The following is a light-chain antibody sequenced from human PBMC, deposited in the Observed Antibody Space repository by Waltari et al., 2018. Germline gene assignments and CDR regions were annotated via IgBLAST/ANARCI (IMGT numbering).Light chain of an antibody. CDR2: DAS. Sequence: DIQMTQSPSTLSASVGDRATITCRASETINTWLAWYQQKPGKAPNRLIYDASSLQSGVPSRFSGSGSGTEFTLTISSLQPGDFATYHCQQYNSYPYTFGQGTKLEI. CDR1: ETINTW. CDR3: QQYNSYPYT. V-gene: IGKV1-5*01. J-gene: IGKJ2*01.